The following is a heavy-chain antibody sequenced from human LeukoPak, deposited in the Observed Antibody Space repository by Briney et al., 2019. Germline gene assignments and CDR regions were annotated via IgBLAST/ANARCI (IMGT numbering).Heavy chain of an antibody. CDR1: GGTFISYA. V-gene: IGHV1-69*05. Sequence: SVKVSCKASGGTFISYAISWVRQAPGQGLEWMGGIIPIFGTANYAQKFQGRVTITTDESTSTAYMELSSLRSEDTAVYYCARGRCSSSSCYPDNWFDPWGQGTLVTVSS. CDR2: IIPIFGTA. D-gene: IGHD2-2*01. CDR3: ARGRCSSSSCYPDNWFDP. J-gene: IGHJ5*02.